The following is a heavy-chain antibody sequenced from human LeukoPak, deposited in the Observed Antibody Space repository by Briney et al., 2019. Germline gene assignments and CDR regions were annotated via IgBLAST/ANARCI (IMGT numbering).Heavy chain of an antibody. D-gene: IGHD1-14*01. Sequence: SETLSLTCTVSGGSISSSGYYWGWIRQPPGKGLEWIGSIYYSGSTYYNPSLKSRVTISVDTSKNQFSLKLSSVTAADTAVYYCARRHRGGGHHDAFDIWGQGTMVTVSS. CDR3: ARRHRGGGHHDAFDI. J-gene: IGHJ3*02. CDR1: GGSISSSGYY. CDR2: IYYSGST. V-gene: IGHV4-39*01.